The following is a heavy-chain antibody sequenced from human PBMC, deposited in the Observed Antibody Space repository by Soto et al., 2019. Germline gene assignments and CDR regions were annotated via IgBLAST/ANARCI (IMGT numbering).Heavy chain of an antibody. Sequence: ASVKVSCKASGYTFTGYDMHWVRQAPGQGLEWMGWINPNSGGTNYAQKFQGWVTMTRDTSISTAYMELSRLRSDDTAVYYCARGGDYSNYYYYGMDVWGQGTTVTVSS. D-gene: IGHD4-4*01. V-gene: IGHV1-2*04. CDR1: GYTFTGYD. CDR3: ARGGDYSNYYYYGMDV. J-gene: IGHJ6*02. CDR2: INPNSGGT.